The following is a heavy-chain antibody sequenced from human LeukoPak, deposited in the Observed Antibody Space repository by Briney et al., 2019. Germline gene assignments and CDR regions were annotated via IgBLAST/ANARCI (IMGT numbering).Heavy chain of an antibody. Sequence: PSQTLSLTCTVSGYSISSGVYYWTWIRQDPGKGLEWIGYIYYSGNTFYNPALKSRATISADTSKNQFSLKLSSVTAADTAVYYCARGGYSSSWDYWGQGTLVTVSS. J-gene: IGHJ4*02. CDR3: ARGGYSSSWDY. D-gene: IGHD6-13*01. V-gene: IGHV4-31*03. CDR2: IYYSGNT. CDR1: GYSISSGVYY.